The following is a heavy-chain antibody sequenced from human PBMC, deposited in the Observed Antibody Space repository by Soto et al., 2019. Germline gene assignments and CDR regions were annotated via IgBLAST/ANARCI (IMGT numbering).Heavy chain of an antibody. J-gene: IGHJ6*02. CDR2: IYYSGST. CDR3: AREVYGGMDV. V-gene: IGHV4-59*01. D-gene: IGHD1-20*01. Sequence: QVQLQESGPGLVKPSETLSLTCTVSGGSISSYYWSWIRQPPGKGLEWIGYIYYSGSTNYNPSLTSRVTISVDTSKNQFSLKLSSVTAADTAVYYCAREVYGGMDVWGQGTTVTVSS. CDR1: GGSISSYY.